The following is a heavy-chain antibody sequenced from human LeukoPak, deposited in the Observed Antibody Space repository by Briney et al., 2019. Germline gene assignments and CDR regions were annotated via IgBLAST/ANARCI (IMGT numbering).Heavy chain of an antibody. CDR1: GGSFSGYY. CDR2: INHSGST. Sequence: PSETLSLTCAVYGGSFSGYYWSWIRQPPGKGLEWIGEINHSGSTNYNPSLKSRVTISVDTSKNQFSLKLSSVTAADTAVYYCARGDYDILTGLRDWGQGTLVTVSS. J-gene: IGHJ4*02. V-gene: IGHV4-34*01. D-gene: IGHD3-9*01. CDR3: ARGDYDILTGLRD.